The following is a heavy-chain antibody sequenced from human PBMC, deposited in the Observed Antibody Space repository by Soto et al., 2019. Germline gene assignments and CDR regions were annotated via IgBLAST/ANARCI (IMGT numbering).Heavy chain of an antibody. CDR2: IYPGDSDT. V-gene: IGHV5-51*01. Sequence: ESLKISFKGSGDSFTSYWIGWMRRIPGKGLEWMGIIYPGDSDTRYSPSFQGQVTISADKSISTAYLQWSSLKASDTAMYYCARQFVVVPAAMWANYYYYGMDVWGQGTTVTVSS. CDR3: ARQFVVVPAAMWANYYYYGMDV. D-gene: IGHD2-2*01. CDR1: GDSFTSYW. J-gene: IGHJ6*02.